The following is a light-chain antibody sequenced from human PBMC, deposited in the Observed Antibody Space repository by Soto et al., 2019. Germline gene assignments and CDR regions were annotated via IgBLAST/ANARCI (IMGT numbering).Light chain of an antibody. Sequence: IVLTQSPATLSLSPGERATLSCRASQSVSSYLAWYQQKPGQAPRLLIYDASNRATGIPARFSGSGSGTDFTLTTSSLAPEDFAVYYCQQRSNWPPYTFGQGTKLEIK. CDR3: QQRSNWPPYT. CDR2: DAS. V-gene: IGKV3-11*01. CDR1: QSVSSY. J-gene: IGKJ2*01.